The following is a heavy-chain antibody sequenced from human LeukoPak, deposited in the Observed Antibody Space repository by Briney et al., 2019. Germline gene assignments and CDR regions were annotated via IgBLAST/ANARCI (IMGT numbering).Heavy chain of an antibody. CDR3: AREGYYDSSGYSYFDY. D-gene: IGHD3-22*01. CDR1: GGSISSHY. CDR2: IYYSGST. V-gene: IGHV4-59*11. Sequence: SETLSLTCTVSGGSISSHYWSWIRQSPGKGLEWIGYIYYSGSTNYNPSLKSRVTISVDTSKNQFSLKLSSVTAADTAVYYCAREGYYDSSGYSYFDYWGQGTLVTVSS. J-gene: IGHJ4*02.